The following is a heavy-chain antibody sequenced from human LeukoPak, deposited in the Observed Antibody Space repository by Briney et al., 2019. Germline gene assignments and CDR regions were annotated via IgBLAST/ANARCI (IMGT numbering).Heavy chain of an antibody. CDR2: IKQDGSEK. CDR3: ARERWAAAGYYFDY. Sequence: GGSLRLSCAASGFTLSSYWMSWVRQAPGKGLEWVANIKQDGSEKDYVDSVKGRFTISRDNAKNSLYLQMNSLRDEDTAVYYCARERWAAAGYYFDYWGQGTLVTVSS. D-gene: IGHD6-13*01. J-gene: IGHJ4*02. CDR1: GFTLSSYW. V-gene: IGHV3-7*01.